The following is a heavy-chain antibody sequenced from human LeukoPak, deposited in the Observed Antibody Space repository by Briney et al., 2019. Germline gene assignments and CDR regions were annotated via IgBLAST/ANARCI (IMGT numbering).Heavy chain of an antibody. CDR2: ISYDGSNK. CDR3: AKVAFLEWLFLFDY. CDR1: GFTFSSYN. D-gene: IGHD3-3*02. V-gene: IGHV3-30*18. J-gene: IGHJ4*02. Sequence: GGSLRLSCAASGFTFSSYNMNWVRQAPGKGLEWVAVISYDGSNKYYADSVKGRFTISRDNSKNTLYLQMNSLRAEDTAVYYCAKVAFLEWLFLFDYWGQGTLVTVSS.